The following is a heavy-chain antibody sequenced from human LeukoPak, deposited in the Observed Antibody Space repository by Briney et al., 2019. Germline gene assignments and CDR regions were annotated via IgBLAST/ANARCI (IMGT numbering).Heavy chain of an antibody. V-gene: IGHV1-18*01. Sequence: GASVKVSCKASGYTFTSYGISWVRQAPGQGLEWMGWISAYNGNTNYAQKLQGRVTMTTGTSTSTAYMELRSLRSDDTAVYYCARGPRYSSSWYYYYGMDVWGQGTTVTVSS. D-gene: IGHD6-13*01. CDR2: ISAYNGNT. J-gene: IGHJ6*02. CDR3: ARGPRYSSSWYYYYGMDV. CDR1: GYTFTSYG.